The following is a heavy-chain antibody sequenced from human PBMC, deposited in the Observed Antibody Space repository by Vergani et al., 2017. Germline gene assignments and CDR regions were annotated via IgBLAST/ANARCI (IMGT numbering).Heavy chain of an antibody. J-gene: IGHJ4*02. CDR3: ARMGGYDEGDAFRIGYFDS. CDR2: NYSTGST. V-gene: IGHV4-31*03. Sequence: QVQLQESGPGLVKPSQTLSLTCSVPGDSISTGVFHWTWIRQHPGKGLEWIGYNYSTGSTHQNPSLRRRINMSVDTSKNQFSLKLNSVTAADTAMYYCARMGGYDEGDAFRIGYFDSWGPGILVTVSS. D-gene: IGHD3-22*01. CDR1: GDSISTGVFH.